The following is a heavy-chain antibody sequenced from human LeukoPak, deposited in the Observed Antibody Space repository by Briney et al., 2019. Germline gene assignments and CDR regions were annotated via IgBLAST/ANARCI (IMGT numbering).Heavy chain of an antibody. CDR1: GGSFSDYN. CDR2: IGHNGST. D-gene: IGHD6-6*01. V-gene: IGHV4-34*01. CDR3: AREYSSSSGRAFDI. Sequence: PSETLSLTCAVYGGSFSDYNWTWIRQPPGKGLEWIGEIGHNGSTNYNPSLKGRVTMSVDTSKNQFSLKLSSVTAADTAVYYCAREYSSSSGRAFDIWGQGTMVTVSS. J-gene: IGHJ3*02.